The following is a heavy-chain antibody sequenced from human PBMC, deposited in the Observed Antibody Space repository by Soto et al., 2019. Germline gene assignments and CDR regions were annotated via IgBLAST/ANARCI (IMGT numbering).Heavy chain of an antibody. Sequence: QVHLVQSGGEMKKLGASVKVSCKASGYTFTDFGISWVRQAPGQGLEWMGWISGFDGDRNYAQKFQGRVTLTTDTSATTAYMELRSRTSDDAAIYYCGRDYDRWGEDWFDPWGQGTLVTVSS. CDR2: ISGFDGDR. V-gene: IGHV1-18*01. CDR1: GYTFTDFG. J-gene: IGHJ5*02. D-gene: IGHD3-16*01. CDR3: GRDYDRWGEDWFDP.